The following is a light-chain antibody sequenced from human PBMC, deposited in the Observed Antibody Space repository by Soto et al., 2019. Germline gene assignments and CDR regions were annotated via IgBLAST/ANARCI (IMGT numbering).Light chain of an antibody. Sequence: QSALTQPASVSGSPGQAITISCTGTSSDVGGYNYVSWYQQHPGKAPKRMIYDVSNRPSGVSNRFSGSKSGNTASLTISGLQAEDEADYSCSSYTSSSTPLYVFGTGTKVTVL. V-gene: IGLV2-14*01. CDR1: SSDVGGYNY. CDR3: SSYTSSSTPLYV. J-gene: IGLJ1*01. CDR2: DVS.